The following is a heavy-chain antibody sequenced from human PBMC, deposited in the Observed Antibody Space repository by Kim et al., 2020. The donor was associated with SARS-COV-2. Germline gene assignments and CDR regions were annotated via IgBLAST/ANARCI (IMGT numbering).Heavy chain of an antibody. CDR3: ARAVVQYSSAWYYFDY. J-gene: IGHJ4*02. CDR1: GFTLSNNY. D-gene: IGHD6-19*01. CDR2: LYGGGST. Sequence: GGSLRLSCAASGFTLSNNYMTWVRQAPGTGLEWVSVLYGGGSTYYADSVKGRFTISRDNSRNTLYLQMTSLRVEDTAVYYCARAVVQYSSAWYYFDYWGQGTLVTVSS. V-gene: IGHV3-53*01.